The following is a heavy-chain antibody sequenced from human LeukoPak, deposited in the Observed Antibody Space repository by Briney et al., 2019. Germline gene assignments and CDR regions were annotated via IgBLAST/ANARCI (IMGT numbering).Heavy chain of an antibody. CDR3: AKDWDWELLIFDY. Sequence: GGSLRLSCAASGFTFSTYGMSWVRQAPGKGLEWVSGISGSGGSKYYADSVKGRFTISRDNSKNKLYLQMNSLRAETTAIYYCAKDWDWELLIFDYWGQGTLVTVSS. V-gene: IGHV3-23*01. J-gene: IGHJ4*02. D-gene: IGHD1-26*01. CDR1: GFTFSTYG. CDR2: ISGSGGSK.